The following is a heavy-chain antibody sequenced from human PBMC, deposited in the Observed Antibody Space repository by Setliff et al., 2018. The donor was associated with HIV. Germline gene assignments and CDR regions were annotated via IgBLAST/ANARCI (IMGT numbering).Heavy chain of an antibody. CDR3: ARGALSLTMTKLLSFFDS. V-gene: IGHV4-34*01. CDR2: INHSGST. CDR1: GESFSGYF. J-gene: IGHJ4*02. Sequence: TSETLSLTCAVYGESFSGYFWSWIRQPPGKGLEWIGEINHSGSTNYNPSLKSRVSISVATSKNQFSLKLTSVTAADTAIYFCARGALSLTMTKLLSFFDSWGQGTQVTVSS. D-gene: IGHD3-22*01.